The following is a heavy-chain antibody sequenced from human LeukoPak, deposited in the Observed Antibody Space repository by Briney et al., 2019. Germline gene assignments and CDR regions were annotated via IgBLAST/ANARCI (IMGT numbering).Heavy chain of an antibody. J-gene: IGHJ6*03. D-gene: IGHD5-18*01. CDR3: ARDMELWLFNYYYYYMDV. Sequence: TGGSLRLSCEASGFTFDEYGMNWVRQSPGKGLEWVSGINWNGASTIYADTVQGRFTISRDNAKNSLFLQMNSLRAEDTAVYYCARDMELWLFNYYYYYMDVWGKGTTVTISS. V-gene: IGHV3-20*04. CDR2: INWNGAST. CDR1: GFTFDEYG.